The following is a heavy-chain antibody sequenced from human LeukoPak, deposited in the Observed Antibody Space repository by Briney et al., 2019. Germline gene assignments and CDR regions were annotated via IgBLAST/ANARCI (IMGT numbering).Heavy chain of an antibody. CDR1: GFTFSSYA. CDR2: ISGSGGST. V-gene: IGHV3-23*01. Sequence: GGSLRLSCAASGFTFSSYAMSWVRQAPGKGPEWVSAISGSGGSTYYADSVKGRFTISRDNSKNTLYLQMNSLRAEDTAVYYCAKTNGGSSAGFDYWGQGTLVTVSS. J-gene: IGHJ4*02. D-gene: IGHD2-8*01. CDR3: AKTNGGSSAGFDY.